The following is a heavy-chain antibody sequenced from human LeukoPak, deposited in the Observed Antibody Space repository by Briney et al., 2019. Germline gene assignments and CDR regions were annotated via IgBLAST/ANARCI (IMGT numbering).Heavy chain of an antibody. CDR3: AKDVKLRYFDWNFDY. D-gene: IGHD3-9*01. Sequence: GGSLRLSCAASGFTFDDYAMHWVRQAPGKGLEWVSGISWNSGSIGYADSVKGRFTISRDNAKNSLYLQMNSLRAEDTALYYCAKDVKLRYFDWNFDYWGQGTLVTVSS. V-gene: IGHV3-9*01. CDR2: ISWNSGSI. J-gene: IGHJ4*02. CDR1: GFTFDDYA.